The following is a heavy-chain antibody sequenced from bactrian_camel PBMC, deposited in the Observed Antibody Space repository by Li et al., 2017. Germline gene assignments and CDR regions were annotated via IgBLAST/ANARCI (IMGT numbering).Heavy chain of an antibody. CDR3: ALTFCYGGKRGGIDFTY. CDR2: IDSDGST. CDR1: VSTRGTVC. D-gene: IGHD5*01. V-gene: IGHV3S53*01. J-gene: IGHJ4*01. Sequence: HVQLVESGGGSVQTGGSLRLSCAASVSTRGTVCMAWFRQAPGRDREAVAAIDSDGSTSYIDSVKGRFTISRDNKKRGMYLQMNNLKTDDIAMYYCALTFCYGGKRGGIDFTYWGQGTQVTVS.